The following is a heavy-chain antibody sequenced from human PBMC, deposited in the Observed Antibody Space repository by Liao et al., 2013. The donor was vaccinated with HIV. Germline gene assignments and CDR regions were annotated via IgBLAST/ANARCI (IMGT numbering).Heavy chain of an antibody. Sequence: QVQLEASGPGLVKPSETLSLTCAVSGVSINNHYWAWVRRPAGKGLEWIGRISGSGNTKFNPSVESRVSMAVDTSKNQFSLKLTSVTAADTAEYYCARFRISGVDYWGQGTLVTVSS. CDR2: ISGSGNT. CDR1: GVSINNHY. D-gene: IGHD2-15*01. J-gene: IGHJ4*02. V-gene: IGHV4-4*07. CDR3: ARFRISGVDY.